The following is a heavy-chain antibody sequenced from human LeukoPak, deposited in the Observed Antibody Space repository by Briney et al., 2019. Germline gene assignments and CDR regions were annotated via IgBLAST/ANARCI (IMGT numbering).Heavy chain of an antibody. J-gene: IGHJ5*02. CDR1: GFAFSSYE. V-gene: IGHV3-48*03. Sequence: GGSLRLSCAASGFAFSSYEFNWVRQAPGKGLEWVSYISSSGTMIYYADSVKGRFTISRDNSKNSLYLQMNNLRAEDTAVYYCAREVASCGGDCLAPWGQGTLVTVSS. CDR3: AREVASCGGDCLAP. D-gene: IGHD2-21*02. CDR2: ISSSGTMI.